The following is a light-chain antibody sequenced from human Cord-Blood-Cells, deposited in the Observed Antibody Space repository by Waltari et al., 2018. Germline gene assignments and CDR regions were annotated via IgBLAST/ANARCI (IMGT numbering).Light chain of an antibody. CDR1: SSDVGGYNY. J-gene: IGLJ3*02. CDR3: SSYTSSSTWV. Sequence: QSALTQPASVSGSPGQSITISCTGTSSDVGGYNYVSWYHQHPVKAPKLMIYDVSKRPSGVSNRFSGSKSGNTASLTISGLQAEDEADYYCSSYTSSSTWVFGGGTKLTVL. V-gene: IGLV2-14*01. CDR2: DVS.